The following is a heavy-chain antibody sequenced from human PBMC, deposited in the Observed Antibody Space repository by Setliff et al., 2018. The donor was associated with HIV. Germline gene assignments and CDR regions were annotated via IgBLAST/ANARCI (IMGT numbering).Heavy chain of an antibody. CDR1: GFTFSSYW. D-gene: IGHD3-22*01. CDR2: IKQDGGEK. CDR3: ARVYDSSGYSLSIPGY. Sequence: PGGSLRLSCAASGFTFSSYWMSWVRQAPGKGLEWVASIKQDGGEKYFVASVKGRFTISRDNAKNSLYLQMNSLRAEDTAVYYCARVYDSSGYSLSIPGYWGQGTLVTVSS. J-gene: IGHJ4*01. V-gene: IGHV3-7*01.